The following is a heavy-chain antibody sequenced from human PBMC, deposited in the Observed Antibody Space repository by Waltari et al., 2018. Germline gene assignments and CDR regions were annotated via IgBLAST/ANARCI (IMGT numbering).Heavy chain of an antibody. CDR1: GFSLSSFW. CDR3: VRGYGRGVTNGDYFEY. CDR2: VNSDGSGT. V-gene: IGHV3-74*01. Sequence: EVQLVESGGGLVQPGGSLRLYCVASGFSLSSFWMPWVRQGPGKGLVCVPRVNSDGSGTTHADSVKGRFTIARDNAKNTLYLQMNRLRAEDPAVYYCVRGYGRGVTNGDYFEYWGQGTLVTVSS. J-gene: IGHJ4*02. D-gene: IGHD4-17*01.